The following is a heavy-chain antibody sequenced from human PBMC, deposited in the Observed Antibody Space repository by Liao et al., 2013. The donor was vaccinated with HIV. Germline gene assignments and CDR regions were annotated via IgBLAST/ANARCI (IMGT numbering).Heavy chain of an antibody. Sequence: QVQLQQWGAGLLKPSETLSLTCAVYGGSFSDYYWSWIRQPPGKGLEWIGEINHSGSTNYNPSLKSRVTISVDTSKNQFSLKLNSVTAADTAVYYCARGQHPNYIQLWLFNYWGQGTLVTVSS. D-gene: IGHD5-18*01. CDR1: GGSFSDYY. CDR3: ARGQHPNYIQLWLFNY. CDR2: INHSGST. V-gene: IGHV4-34*01. J-gene: IGHJ4*02.